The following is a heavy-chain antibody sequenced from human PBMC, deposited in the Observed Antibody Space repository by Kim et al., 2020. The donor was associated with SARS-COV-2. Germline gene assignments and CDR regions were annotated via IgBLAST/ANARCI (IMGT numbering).Heavy chain of an antibody. CDR1: GGSFSGYY. Sequence: SETLSLTCAVYGGSFSGYYWSWIRQPPGKGLEWIGEINHSGSTNYNPSLKSRVTISVDTSKNQFSLKLSSVTAADTAVYYCARGRNYYDSSGYNFFDYWGQGTLVTVSS. V-gene: IGHV4-34*01. CDR2: INHSGST. CDR3: ARGRNYYDSSGYNFFDY. J-gene: IGHJ4*02. D-gene: IGHD3-22*01.